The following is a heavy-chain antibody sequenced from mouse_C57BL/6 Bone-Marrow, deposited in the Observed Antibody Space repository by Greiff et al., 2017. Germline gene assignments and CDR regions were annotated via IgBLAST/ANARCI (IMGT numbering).Heavy chain of an antibody. CDR3: ARSVTTVVGYYFDD. Sequence: QVQLQQSGPELVRPGASVKISCKAPGYTFTSHWMQWVRQRPGQGLEWIGEIFPGSGSTYYNEKFKGKATLTVDTSSSTAYMQLSSLTSEDSAVYFCARSVTTVVGYYFDDWGQGTTLTVST. D-gene: IGHD1-1*01. V-gene: IGHV1-56*01. J-gene: IGHJ2*01. CDR1: GYTFTSHW. CDR2: IFPGSGST.